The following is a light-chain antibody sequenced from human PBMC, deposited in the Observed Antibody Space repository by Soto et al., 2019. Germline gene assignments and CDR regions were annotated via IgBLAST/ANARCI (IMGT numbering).Light chain of an antibody. CDR1: QSVSSN. CDR2: DAS. J-gene: IGKJ4*01. Sequence: EIVMTQSPATLSVSPGDRATLSCRASQSVSSNLAWYQKKPGQAPRLLIYDASTRASGIPARFSGSGSGTEFTLTISSLQSEDFAVYYCQQYNNWPPLTFGGGTKVEIK. V-gene: IGKV3-15*01. CDR3: QQYNNWPPLT.